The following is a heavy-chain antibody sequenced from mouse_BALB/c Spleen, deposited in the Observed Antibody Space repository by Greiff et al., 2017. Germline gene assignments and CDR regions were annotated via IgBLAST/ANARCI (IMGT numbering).Heavy chain of an antibody. Sequence: EVQLVESGGGLVKPGGSLKLSCAASGFTFSDYYMYWVRQTPEKRLEWVATISDGGSYTYYPDSVKGRFTISRDNAKNNLYLQMSSLKSEDTAMYYCARDNYFDYWGQGTTLTVSS. CDR1: GFTFSDYY. J-gene: IGHJ2*01. CDR3: ARDNYFDY. CDR2: ISDGGSYT. V-gene: IGHV5-4*02.